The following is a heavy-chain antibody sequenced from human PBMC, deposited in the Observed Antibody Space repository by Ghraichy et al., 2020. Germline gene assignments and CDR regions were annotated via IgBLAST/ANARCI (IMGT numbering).Heavy chain of an antibody. Sequence: GGSLRLSCAASGFTFSSYAMTWVRQAPGQGLEWVSGISASGVSTYNADSVKGRFTISRDNSKNTLYLQMNSLRAEDTAVYYCAKESGSYWGSFDYWGQGTLVTVSS. J-gene: IGHJ4*02. D-gene: IGHD1-26*01. CDR1: GFTFSSYA. CDR2: ISASGVST. CDR3: AKESGSYWGSFDY. V-gene: IGHV3-23*01.